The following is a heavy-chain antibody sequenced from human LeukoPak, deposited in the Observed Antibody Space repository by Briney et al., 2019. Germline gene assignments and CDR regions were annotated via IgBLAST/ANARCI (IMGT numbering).Heavy chain of an antibody. Sequence: GGSLRLSCAASGFTFDDCAMHWVRQAPGKGLEWVAVIWYDGSNKYYADSVKGRFTISRDNSKNTLYLQMNSLRAEDTAVYYCARDSASTWNDYWGQGTLVTVSS. CDR3: ARDSASTWNDY. V-gene: IGHV3-33*08. CDR1: GFTFDDCA. CDR2: IWYDGSNK. J-gene: IGHJ4*02. D-gene: IGHD1-1*01.